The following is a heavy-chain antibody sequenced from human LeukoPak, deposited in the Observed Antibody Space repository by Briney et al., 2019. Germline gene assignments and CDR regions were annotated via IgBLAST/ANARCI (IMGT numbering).Heavy chain of an antibody. V-gene: IGHV3-21*01. CDR3: ARRPSRSSSIAARGAFDI. Sequence: GGSLRLSCAASGFTFSSYSMNWVRQAPGKGLEWVSSISSSSSYIYYADSVKGRFTISRDNAKNSLYLQMNSLRAEDTAVYYCARRPSRSSSIAARGAFDIWGQGTMVTVSS. CDR2: ISSSSSYI. J-gene: IGHJ3*02. CDR1: GFTFSSYS. D-gene: IGHD6-6*01.